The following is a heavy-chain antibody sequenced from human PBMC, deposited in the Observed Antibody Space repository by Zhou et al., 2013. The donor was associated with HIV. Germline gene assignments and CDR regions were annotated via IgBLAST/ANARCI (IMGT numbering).Heavy chain of an antibody. CDR1: GGSISSGNYY. CDR3: ARDWIYGDYYYYYMDV. D-gene: IGHD4-17*01. J-gene: IGHJ6*03. CDR2: IYTSGST. V-gene: IGHV4-61*02. Sequence: QVQLQESGPGLVKPSQTLSLTCAVSGGSISSGNYYWSWIRQPAGKGLEWIGRIYTSGSTNYNPSLKSRVTMSVDTSKNQFSLKLDSVTAADTAVYYCARDWIYGDYYYYYMDVWGKGTRSPSP.